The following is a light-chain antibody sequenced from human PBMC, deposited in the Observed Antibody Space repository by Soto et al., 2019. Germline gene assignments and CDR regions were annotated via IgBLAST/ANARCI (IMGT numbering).Light chain of an antibody. CDR2: GAS. CDR1: QSVSSN. J-gene: IGKJ1*01. CDR3: QQYNKWRT. Sequence: EIVMTQSPATLSESPGERVTLSCRASQSVSSNLAWYQQKPGQAPRLLIYGASTRATGIPARFSGSGSGTEFTLTISSLQSEDFTLYYCQQYNKWRTFGQGTKVEIK. V-gene: IGKV3-15*01.